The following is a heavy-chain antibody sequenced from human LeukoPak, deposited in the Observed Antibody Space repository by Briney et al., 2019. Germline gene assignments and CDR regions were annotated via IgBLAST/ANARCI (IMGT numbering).Heavy chain of an antibody. CDR2: ISSSSSYI. CDR3: ARDLGRDGYNDAFDI. J-gene: IGHJ3*02. Sequence: GGSLRLSCAASGFTFSIYSMNWVRQAPGKGLEWVSSISSSSSYIYYADSVKGRFTISRDNAKNSLYLQMNSLRAEDTAVYYCARDLGRDGYNDAFDIWGQGTMVTVSS. D-gene: IGHD5-24*01. CDR1: GFTFSIYS. V-gene: IGHV3-21*01.